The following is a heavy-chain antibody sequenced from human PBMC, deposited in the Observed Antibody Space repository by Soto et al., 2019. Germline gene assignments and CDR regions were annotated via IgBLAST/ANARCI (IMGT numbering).Heavy chain of an antibody. D-gene: IGHD3-10*01. CDR3: ASFSPLYGSGSSYYFDY. CDR1: GGSISSYY. CDR2: IYYSGST. J-gene: IGHJ4*02. V-gene: IGHV4-59*01. Sequence: SETLSLTCTVSGGSISSYYWSWIRQPPGKGLEWIGYIYYSGSTNYNPSLKSRVTISVDTSKNQFSLKLSSVTAADTAVYYCASFSPLYGSGSSYYFDYWGQGTLVTVSS.